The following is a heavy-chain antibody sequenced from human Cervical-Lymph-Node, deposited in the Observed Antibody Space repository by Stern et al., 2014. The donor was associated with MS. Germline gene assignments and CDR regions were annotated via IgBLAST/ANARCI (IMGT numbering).Heavy chain of an antibody. CDR1: GFTFSSFG. V-gene: IGHV3-33*01. CDR2: IWYDGSNK. Sequence: VHLVESGGGVVQPGRSLRLSCAASGFTFSSFGMHWVRQAPGKGLEWVAVIWYDGSNKYYADSVKGRFTISRDNSKNTLYLQMNSLRAEDTAVYYCARENGVYAFDIWGQGTMVTVSS. D-gene: IGHD4-17*01. J-gene: IGHJ3*02. CDR3: ARENGVYAFDI.